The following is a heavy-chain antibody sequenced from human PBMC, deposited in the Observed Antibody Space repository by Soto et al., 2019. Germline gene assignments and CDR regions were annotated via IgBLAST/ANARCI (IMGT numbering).Heavy chain of an antibody. D-gene: IGHD6-6*01. V-gene: IGHV4-61*01. CDR1: GGSVNSDNFY. CDR3: AREFSNSPEAFDS. J-gene: IGHJ4*02. CDR2: IYYTGST. Sequence: SETLSLTCTVSGGSVNSDNFYWSWIRQPPGRGLEWIGYIYYTGSTNYNPSLKSRVTISIDTSRNQFSLKLSSVTAADTAVYYCAREFSNSPEAFDSWGQGSMVTVSS.